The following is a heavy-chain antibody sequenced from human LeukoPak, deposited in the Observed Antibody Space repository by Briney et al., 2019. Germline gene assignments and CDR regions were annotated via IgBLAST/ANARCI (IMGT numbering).Heavy chain of an antibody. J-gene: IGHJ4*02. V-gene: IGHV3-7*01. CDR3: ARLPAYCSSTSCYYDY. Sequence: GGSLRLSCVASGFTFRTYWMSWVRQAPGKGLEWVANIKQDGSEKYYVDSVKGRFTISRDNAKNSLFLQMNSLRAEDTAVYYCARLPAYCSSTSCYYDYWGQGTLVTVSS. CDR2: IKQDGSEK. D-gene: IGHD2-2*01. CDR1: GFTFRTYW.